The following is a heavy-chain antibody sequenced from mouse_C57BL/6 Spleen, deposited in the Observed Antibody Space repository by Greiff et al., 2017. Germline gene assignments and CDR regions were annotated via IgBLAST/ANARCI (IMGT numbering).Heavy chain of an antibody. CDR2: IDPETGGT. V-gene: IGHV1-15*01. CDR3: TRVGGYAMDY. CDR1: GYTFTDYE. J-gene: IGHJ4*01. Sequence: QVQLQQSGAELVRPGASVTLSCKASGYTFTDYEMHWVKQTPVHGLEWIGAIDPETGGTAYNQKFKGKAILTADKSSSTAYMELRSLTSEDSAVYYCTRVGGYAMDYWGQGTSGTVSS.